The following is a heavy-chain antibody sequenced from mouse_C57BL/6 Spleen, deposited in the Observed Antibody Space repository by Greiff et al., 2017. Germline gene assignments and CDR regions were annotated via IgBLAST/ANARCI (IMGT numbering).Heavy chain of an antibody. CDR2: IYPGSGNT. Sequence: QVQLQQSGPELVKPGASVKISCKASGYSFTSYYIHWVKQRPGQGLEWIGWIYPGSGNTKYNEKFKGKDPLTADTSSSTAYMQLSSLTSEDSAVYYCARQGVRPDLLGAMDYWGQGTSVTVSS. V-gene: IGHV1-66*01. J-gene: IGHJ4*01. CDR3: ARQGVRPDLLGAMDY. D-gene: IGHD2-1*01. CDR1: GYSFTSYY.